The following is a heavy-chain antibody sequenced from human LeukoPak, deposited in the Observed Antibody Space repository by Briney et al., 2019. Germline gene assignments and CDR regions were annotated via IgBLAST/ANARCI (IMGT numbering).Heavy chain of an antibody. CDR3: ARDPSVTIVGVVMDENWFDP. Sequence: ASVKLSCKASGGTFSSYAISWVRHAPGQGLEWMGGIIPIFGTANYAQKFQGRVTITADESTSTAYMELSSLRAEDTAVYYCARDPSVTIVGVVMDENWFDPWGQGTLVTVSS. J-gene: IGHJ5*02. V-gene: IGHV1-69*13. CDR2: IIPIFGTA. D-gene: IGHD3-3*01. CDR1: GGTFSSYA.